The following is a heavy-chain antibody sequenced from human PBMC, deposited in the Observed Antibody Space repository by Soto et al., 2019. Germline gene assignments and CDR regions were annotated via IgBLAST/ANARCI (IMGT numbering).Heavy chain of an antibody. CDR3: AKHIHLGELSYFDY. J-gene: IGHJ4*02. CDR2: ISWNSGSI. V-gene: IGHV3-9*01. D-gene: IGHD3-16*02. CDR1: GFTFDDYA. Sequence: EVQLVESGGGLVQPGRSLRLSCAASGFTFDDYAMLWVRQAPGKGLEWVSGISWNSGSIGYADSVKGRFTISRDNAKNSLYLQMNGLRAEDTALYYCAKHIHLGELSYFDYWGQGTLVTVSS.